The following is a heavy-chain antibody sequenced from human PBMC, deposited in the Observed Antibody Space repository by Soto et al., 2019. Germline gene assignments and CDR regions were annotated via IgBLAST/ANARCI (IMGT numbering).Heavy chain of an antibody. CDR3: AIKPRAYYYDSSGYYYLDY. Sequence: SETLSLTCAVYGGSFSGYYWSWIRQPPGKGLEWIGEINHSGSTNYNPSLKSRVTISVDTSKNQFSLKLSSVTAADTAVYYCAIKPRAYYYDSSGYYYLDYWGQGTLVTVSS. D-gene: IGHD3-22*01. V-gene: IGHV4-34*01. J-gene: IGHJ4*02. CDR1: GGSFSGYY. CDR2: INHSGST.